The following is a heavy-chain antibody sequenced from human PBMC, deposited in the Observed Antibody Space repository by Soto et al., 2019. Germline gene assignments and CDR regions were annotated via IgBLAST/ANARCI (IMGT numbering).Heavy chain of an antibody. CDR1: GGSFSGYY. CDR3: ARGSERVGATFFDY. D-gene: IGHD1-26*01. J-gene: IGHJ4*02. V-gene: IGHV4-34*01. Sequence: SETLSLTCAVYGGSFSGYYWSWIRQPPGKGLEWIGEINHSGSTNYNPSLKSRVTISVDTSKNQFFLKLSSVTAADTAVYYCARGSERVGATFFDYWGQGTLVTVSS. CDR2: INHSGST.